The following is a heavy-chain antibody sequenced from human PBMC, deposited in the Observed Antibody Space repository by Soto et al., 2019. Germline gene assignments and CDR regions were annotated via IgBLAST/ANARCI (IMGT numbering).Heavy chain of an antibody. CDR3: AKDQEKVVRGVIIKYFQH. J-gene: IGHJ1*01. CDR2: ISYDGSNK. CDR1: GFTFSSYG. Sequence: QVQLVESGGGVVQPGRSLRLSCAASGFTFSSYGMHWVRQAPGKGLEWVAVISYDGSNKYYADSVKRRFTISRDNSKNTLYLQMNSLRAEDTAVYYCAKDQEKVVRGVIIKYFQHWGQGTLVTVSS. V-gene: IGHV3-30*18. D-gene: IGHD3-10*01.